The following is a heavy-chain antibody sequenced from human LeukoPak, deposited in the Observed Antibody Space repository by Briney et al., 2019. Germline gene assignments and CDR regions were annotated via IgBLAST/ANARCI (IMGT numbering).Heavy chain of an antibody. CDR3: ARDKSYFGSGNYHYFDS. V-gene: IGHV3-30*03. J-gene: IGHJ4*02. D-gene: IGHD3-10*01. Sequence: PGGSLRLSCVASGFAFSQFPVHWVRQAPGKSLEWVAFISHDGGNKKYGDSVKGRFTISRDNSKNTVYLQMNSLRPEDTALYYCARDKSYFGSGNYHYFDSWGQGIPVTVS. CDR1: GFAFSQFP. CDR2: ISHDGGNK.